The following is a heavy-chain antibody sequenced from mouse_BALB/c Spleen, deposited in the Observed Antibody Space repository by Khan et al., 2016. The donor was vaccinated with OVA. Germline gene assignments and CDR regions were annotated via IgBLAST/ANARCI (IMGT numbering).Heavy chain of an antibody. J-gene: IGHJ3*01. Sequence: QVQLKQSGPGLVASSQSLSITCTVSGFSLTNYGVHWVRQPPREGLEWLGVIWAGGSTNYNSALMSRLSISKDNSKSQVFLKMNSLQTNDTAMYYCARPYYGSAWFAYWGQGTLVTVSA. D-gene: IGHD1-1*01. CDR3: ARPYYGSAWFAY. CDR1: GFSLTNYG. V-gene: IGHV2-9*02. CDR2: IWAGGST.